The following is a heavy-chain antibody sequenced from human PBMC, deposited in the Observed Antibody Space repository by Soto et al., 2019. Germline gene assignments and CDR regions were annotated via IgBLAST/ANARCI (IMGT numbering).Heavy chain of an antibody. CDR2: IKQDGSDK. CDR1: GFTFRSYW. CDR3: ARDSNCGSRSRYFDAFDI. Sequence: EVQLVESGGGLVQPGTSLRLSCEASGFTFRSYWMTWVRQAPGKGLEWVANIKQDGSDKCYVDSVKGRFTISRDNAKNTLFLQMNSLRADDTAVYYCARDSNCGSRSRYFDAFDIWGQGTMVIVSS. V-gene: IGHV3-7*01. J-gene: IGHJ3*02. D-gene: IGHD3-3*01.